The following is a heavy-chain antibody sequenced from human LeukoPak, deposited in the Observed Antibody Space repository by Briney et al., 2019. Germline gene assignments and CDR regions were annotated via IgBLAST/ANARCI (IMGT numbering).Heavy chain of an antibody. D-gene: IGHD5-12*01. CDR2: IVVGSGNT. CDR3: AAESAPYSGYDSHYFDY. Sequence: SVKVSCKASGFTFTSSAVQWVRQACGQRLEWIGWIVVGSGNTNYAQKFQERVTITRDMSTSTAYMELSSLRSEDTAVYYCAAESAPYSGYDSHYFDYWGQGTLVTVSS. J-gene: IGHJ4*02. V-gene: IGHV1-58*01. CDR1: GFTFTSSA.